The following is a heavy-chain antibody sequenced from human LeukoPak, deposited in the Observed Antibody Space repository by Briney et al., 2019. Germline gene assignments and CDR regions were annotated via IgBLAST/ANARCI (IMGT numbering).Heavy chain of an antibody. Sequence: PSETLSLICAVYGGSFSGYYWSWIRQPPGKGLEWIGEINHSGSTNYNPSLKSRVTISVDTSKNQFSLKLSSVTAADTAVYYCARAASYFDYWGQGTLVTVSS. CDR1: GGSFSGYY. CDR2: INHSGST. D-gene: IGHD6-25*01. V-gene: IGHV4-34*01. CDR3: ARAASYFDY. J-gene: IGHJ4*02.